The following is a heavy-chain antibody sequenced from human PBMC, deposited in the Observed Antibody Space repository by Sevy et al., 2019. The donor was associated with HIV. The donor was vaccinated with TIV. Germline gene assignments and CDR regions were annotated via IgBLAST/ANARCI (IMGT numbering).Heavy chain of an antibody. J-gene: IGHJ6*02. CDR3: ARDHGYSNGWFPYYYYYGMDV. Sequence: SETLSLTCSVSGGSISSHSYYWTWIRQHPGKGLEWIGYIHYSGRTYYNPSLKSRVTISLDTSKNQFSLRLRSVTAADTAVYYCARDHGYSNGWFPYYYYYGMDVWGPVTTVTVSS. V-gene: IGHV4-31*03. CDR2: IHYSGRT. CDR1: GGSISSHSYY. D-gene: IGHD6-19*01.